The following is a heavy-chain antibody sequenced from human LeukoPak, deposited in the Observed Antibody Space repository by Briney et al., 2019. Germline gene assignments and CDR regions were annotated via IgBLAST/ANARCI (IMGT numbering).Heavy chain of an antibody. CDR3: TTEGGPYCGGDCYFFDY. Sequence: GSLRLSCAASGFTFSNAWMSWVRQAPGKGLEWVGRIKSKTDGGTTDYAAPVKGRFTISRDDSKNTLYLQMNSLKTEDTAVYYCTTEGGPYCGGDCYFFDYWGQGTLVTVSS. D-gene: IGHD2-21*02. CDR1: GFTFSNAW. J-gene: IGHJ4*02. V-gene: IGHV3-15*01. CDR2: IKSKTDGGTT.